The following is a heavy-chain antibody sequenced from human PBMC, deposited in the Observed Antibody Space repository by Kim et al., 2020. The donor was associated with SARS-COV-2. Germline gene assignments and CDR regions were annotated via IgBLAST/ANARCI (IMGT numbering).Heavy chain of an antibody. CDR2: INAGNGNT. CDR1: GYTFTSYA. J-gene: IGHJ3*02. V-gene: IGHV1-3*01. CDR3: ASDSRGIAAAGRAFDI. D-gene: IGHD6-13*01. Sequence: ASVKVSCKASGYTFTSYAMHWVRQAPGQRLEWMGWINAGNGNTKYSQKFQGRVTITRDTSASTAYMELSSLRSEDTAVYYCASDSRGIAAAGRAFDIWGQGTMVTVSS.